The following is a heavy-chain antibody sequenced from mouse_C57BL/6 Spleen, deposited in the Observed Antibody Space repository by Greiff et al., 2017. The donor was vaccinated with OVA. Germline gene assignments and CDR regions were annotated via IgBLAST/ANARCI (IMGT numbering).Heavy chain of an antibody. V-gene: IGHV1-50*01. J-gene: IGHJ2*01. D-gene: IGHD1-1*01. CDR2: IDPSDSYT. CDR3: ARGGTTVVEYYLDY. CDR1: GYTFTSYW. Sequence: QVQLQQPGAELVKPGASVKLSCKASGYTFTSYWMQWVKQRPGQGLEWIGAIDPSDSYTNYNQKFKGKATCTVDTSSSKAYMQLSSLTSEDSAVYYWARGGTTVVEYYLDYWGQGTTLTVSS.